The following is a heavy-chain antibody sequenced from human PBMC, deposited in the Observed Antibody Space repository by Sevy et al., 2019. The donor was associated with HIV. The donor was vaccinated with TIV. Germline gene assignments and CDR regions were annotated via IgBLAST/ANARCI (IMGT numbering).Heavy chain of an antibody. Sequence: SETLSLTCAVFGESFVGHYWTWIRQPPGKGLEWIGEINHSATANYNPSLKSRVTISVDTSNNQFSLRLSSVTAAETAVYYCAKTSTVTTSALDSWGQGTLVTVSS. CDR1: GESFVGHY. CDR2: INHSATA. CDR3: AKTSTVTTSALDS. J-gene: IGHJ4*02. D-gene: IGHD4-17*01. V-gene: IGHV4-34*01.